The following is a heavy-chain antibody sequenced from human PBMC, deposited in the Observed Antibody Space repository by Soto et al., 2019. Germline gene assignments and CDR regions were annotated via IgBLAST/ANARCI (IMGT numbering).Heavy chain of an antibody. Sequence: QVQLQESGPGLVKPSETLSLTCTVSGGSISSYYWSWIRQPPGKGLEWIGYIYYSGSTNYNPSLKSRVTISVDTSKNQFSLKLSSVTAADTAVYYCARVGSSSYGAAVYFDYWGQGTLVTVSS. D-gene: IGHD6-13*01. J-gene: IGHJ4*02. CDR2: IYYSGST. CDR3: ARVGSSSYGAAVYFDY. V-gene: IGHV4-59*01. CDR1: GGSISSYY.